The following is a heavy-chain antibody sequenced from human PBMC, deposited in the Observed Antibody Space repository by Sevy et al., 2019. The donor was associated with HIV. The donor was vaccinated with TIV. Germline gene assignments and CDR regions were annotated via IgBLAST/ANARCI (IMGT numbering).Heavy chain of an antibody. CDR2: MNPNTGNT. CDR3: ARHRDYYDSSGYGTFDP. V-gene: IGHV1-8*01. Sequence: ASVKVSCKASGYTFTSYDINWVRQASGQGLEWMGWMNPNTGNTGYAQKFQGRVTMTRNTSISTAYMELSSLRSEDTAVYYCARHRDYYDSSGYGTFDPWGPGTLVTVSS. J-gene: IGHJ5*02. CDR1: GYTFTSYD. D-gene: IGHD3-22*01.